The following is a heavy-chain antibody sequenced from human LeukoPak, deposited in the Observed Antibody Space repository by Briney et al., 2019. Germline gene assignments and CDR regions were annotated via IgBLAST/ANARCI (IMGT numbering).Heavy chain of an antibody. V-gene: IGHV3-23*01. CDR2: ILASGRTT. CDR1: GFTFGAFA. J-gene: IGHJ5*02. Sequence: GGSLRLSCAASGFTFGAFAMAWVRQAPGKGLEWVSGILASGRTTYYADSVKGRFTISRDNSKNTVYLQVDSLGADDTAIYFCAKDLNSGDGKWEFDPWGQGTLVTVP. CDR3: AKDLNSGDGKWEFDP. D-gene: IGHD4-17*01.